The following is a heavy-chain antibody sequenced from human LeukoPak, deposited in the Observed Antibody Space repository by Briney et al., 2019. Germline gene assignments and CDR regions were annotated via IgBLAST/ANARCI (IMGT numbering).Heavy chain of an antibody. J-gene: IGHJ4*02. CDR2: INSDGSST. CDR1: GFTFSSYW. Sequence: QSGGSLRLSCAASGFTFSSYWMHWVRQAPGKGLVWVSRINSDGSSTSYADSVKGRFTISRDNAKNTLYLQMNSLRAEDTAVYYCARLGSQGGVAALDYWGQGILVTVSS. V-gene: IGHV3-74*01. D-gene: IGHD6-25*01. CDR3: ARLGSQGGVAALDY.